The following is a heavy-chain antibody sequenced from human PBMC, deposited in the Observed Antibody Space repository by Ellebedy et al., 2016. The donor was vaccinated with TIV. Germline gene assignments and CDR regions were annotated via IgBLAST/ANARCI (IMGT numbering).Heavy chain of an antibody. CDR2: IGTAGDP. Sequence: GESLKISCAASGFTFSSYDMHWVRQATGKGLEWVSAIGTAGDPYYPGSVKGRFTISRENAKNSLYLQMNSLRAGDTAVYYCARGREFGEFDYWGQGTLVTVSS. CDR3: ARGREFGEFDY. J-gene: IGHJ4*02. CDR1: GFTFSSYD. D-gene: IGHD3-10*01. V-gene: IGHV3-13*05.